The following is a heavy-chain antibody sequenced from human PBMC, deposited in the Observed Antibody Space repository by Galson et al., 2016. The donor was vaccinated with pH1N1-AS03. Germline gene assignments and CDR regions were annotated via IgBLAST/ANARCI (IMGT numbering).Heavy chain of an antibody. CDR2: IRHDGSQP. D-gene: IGHD7-27*01. CDR1: GFTFSNFG. Sequence: SLRLSCAASGFTFSNFGMHWVRQAPGKGLEWVAQIRHDGSQPHYGGSVKGRFTISRDNFKKTLYLQMDGLRNDDTAKYYCARDETPTGDPGLWFFGLWGRGSLVTVSS. J-gene: IGHJ2*01. CDR3: ARDETPTGDPGLWFFGL. V-gene: IGHV3-33*01.